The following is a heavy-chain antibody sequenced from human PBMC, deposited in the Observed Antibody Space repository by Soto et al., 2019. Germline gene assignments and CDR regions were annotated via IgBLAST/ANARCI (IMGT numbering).Heavy chain of an antibody. CDR1: GFTFDDYA. D-gene: IGHD2-21*02. CDR3: AKDIYGGNSGLLDY. J-gene: IGHJ4*02. Sequence: PGGSLRLSCAASGFTFDDYAMHWVRQAPGKGLEWVSGISWNSGSIGYADSVKGRFTISRDNAKNSLYLQMNSLRAEDTALYYCAKDIYGGNSGLLDYWGQGTLVTVSS. V-gene: IGHV3-9*01. CDR2: ISWNSGSI.